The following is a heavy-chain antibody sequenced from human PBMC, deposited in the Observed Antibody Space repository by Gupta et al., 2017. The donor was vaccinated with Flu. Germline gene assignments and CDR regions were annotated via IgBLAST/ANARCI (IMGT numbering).Heavy chain of an antibody. CDR1: GFTFSSYG. CDR3: ARDPVRFLEWSGCWFDP. J-gene: IGHJ5*02. CDR2: IWYDGVNK. D-gene: IGHD3-3*01. Sequence: QVHLVESGGGVVQPGRSLRLSCAASGFTFSSYGIHWVRQAPGKGLEWVAVIWYDGVNKYYADSVKGRFTISRDSSKSTVYLQMNSLRAEDTAVYYCARDPVRFLEWSGCWFDPWGQGTVVTVSS. V-gene: IGHV3-33*01.